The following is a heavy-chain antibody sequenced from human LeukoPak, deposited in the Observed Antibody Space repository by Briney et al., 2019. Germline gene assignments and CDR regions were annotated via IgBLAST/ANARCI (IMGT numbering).Heavy chain of an antibody. CDR2: IYYSGST. CDR1: GGSISSYY. Sequence: SETLSLTCTVSGGSISSYYWSWIRQPPGKGLEWIGYIYYSGSTNYNPSLKSRVAISVDTSKSQVSLKLSSVTAADTAVYYCARGGGYYDARFDYWGQGTLVTVSS. V-gene: IGHV4-59*01. D-gene: IGHD3-22*01. CDR3: ARGGGYYDARFDY. J-gene: IGHJ4*02.